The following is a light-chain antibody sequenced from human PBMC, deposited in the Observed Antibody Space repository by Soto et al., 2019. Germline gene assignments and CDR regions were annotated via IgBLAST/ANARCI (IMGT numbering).Light chain of an antibody. J-gene: IGLJ2*01. V-gene: IGLV6-57*02. CDR2: EDN. CDR3: QSHDSSNVV. Sequence: QSVSESPGKTVTISCTGSSGSVASNYVQWYQQRPGSAPTTVIYEDNKRPSGVPDRFSGSIDRSSNSASLIISGLKTEDEADYYCQSHDSSNVVFGGGTKVTVL. CDR1: SGSVASNY.